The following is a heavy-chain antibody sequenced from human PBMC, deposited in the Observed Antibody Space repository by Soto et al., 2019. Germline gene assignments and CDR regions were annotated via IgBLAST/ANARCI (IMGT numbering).Heavy chain of an antibody. CDR1: GGSISSYY. V-gene: IGHV4-59*12. CDR3: AVKLQYSSGWTLD. CDR2: IYDSGNT. Sequence: SETLSLTCTVSGGSISSYYWSWIRHRPGKGLEWIGYIYDSGNTRYNPSLTSRVTISVDTSKNQFSLKLSSVTAADTAVYYCAVKLQYSSGWTLDWGQGTLVTVSS. J-gene: IGHJ4*02. D-gene: IGHD6-19*01.